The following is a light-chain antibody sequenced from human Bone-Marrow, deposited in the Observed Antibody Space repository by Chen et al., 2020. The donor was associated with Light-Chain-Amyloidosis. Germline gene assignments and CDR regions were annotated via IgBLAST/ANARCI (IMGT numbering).Light chain of an antibody. CDR3: QSADSSGTYEVI. J-gene: IGLJ2*01. V-gene: IGLV3-25*03. Sequence: SYELTQPPSVSVSPGQTARLTCSGDDLPTKYAYWYQQKPGQAPVLVIHIDTERPSGISERFSGSSSGTTATLTISGVQAEDEAEYHCQSADSSGTYEVIFGGGTKLTVL. CDR1: DLPTKY. CDR2: IDT.